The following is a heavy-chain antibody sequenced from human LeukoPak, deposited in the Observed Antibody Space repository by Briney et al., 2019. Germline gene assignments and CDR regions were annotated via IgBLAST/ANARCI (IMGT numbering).Heavy chain of an antibody. CDR1: GFTFTNAW. CDR2: IKSKSAGGTT. CDR3: SGSGSFYNPGY. D-gene: IGHD3-10*01. V-gene: IGHV3-15*01. J-gene: IGHJ4*02. Sequence: GGSLRLSCAASGFTFTNAWMTWVRQAPGKGLEWVGRIKSKSAGGTTDYAAPVKGRFTISRDDSINTLYLQMSSLKTEDTAVYYCSGSGSFYNPGYWGQGTLVTVSS.